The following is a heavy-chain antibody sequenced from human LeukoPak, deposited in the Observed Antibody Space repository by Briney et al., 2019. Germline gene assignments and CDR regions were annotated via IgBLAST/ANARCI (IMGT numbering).Heavy chain of an antibody. J-gene: IGHJ3*02. CDR1: GYTFTSYG. D-gene: IGHD2-2*01. CDR3: ARDGAFWDIVVVPAAIGQDAFDI. Sequence: ASVKVSCKASGYTFTSYGISWVGQAPGQGLDWMGWISAYNGNTNYAQKLQGRVTMTTDTSTSTAYMELRSLRSDDTAVYYCARDGAFWDIVVVPAAIGQDAFDIWGQGTMVTVSS. CDR2: ISAYNGNT. V-gene: IGHV1-18*01.